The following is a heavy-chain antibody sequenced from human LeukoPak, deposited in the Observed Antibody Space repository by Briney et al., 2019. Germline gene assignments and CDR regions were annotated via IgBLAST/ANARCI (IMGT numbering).Heavy chain of an antibody. CDR1: GFTFSDYG. J-gene: IGHJ4*02. V-gene: IGHV3-30*02. D-gene: IGHD3-3*01. CDR3: AKDPNFWSGYYPPPDY. Sequence: GGSLRLSCAASGFTFSDYGMHWVRQAPGKGLEWVAFIRYDASNKYYADSVKGRFTISRDNSKNTLYLQMNGLRAEDTAVYYCAKDPNFWSGYYPPPDYWGQGTLVTVSS. CDR2: IRYDASNK.